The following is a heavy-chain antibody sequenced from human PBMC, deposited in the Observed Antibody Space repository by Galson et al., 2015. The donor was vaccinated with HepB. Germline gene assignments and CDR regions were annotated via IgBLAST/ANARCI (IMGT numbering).Heavy chain of an antibody. CDR3: ARDLFPSFGENSYGMDV. D-gene: IGHD3-10*01. V-gene: IGHV3-21*01. J-gene: IGHJ6*02. Sequence: SLRLSCAASGFTFSSYSMNWVRQAPGKGLEWVSSISSTSRYIYYADSMKGRFTISRDNAKNSLYLQMNSLRAEDTAVYYCARDLFPSFGENSYGMDVWGQGTTVTVSS. CDR2: ISSTSRYI. CDR1: GFTFSSYS.